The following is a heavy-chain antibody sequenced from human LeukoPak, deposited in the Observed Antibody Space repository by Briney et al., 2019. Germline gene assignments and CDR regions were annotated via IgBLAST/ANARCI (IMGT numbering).Heavy chain of an antibody. CDR2: IYYSGST. CDR1: GGSTRSSSSY. CDR3: ARASDWNLDY. D-gene: IGHD1-1*01. J-gene: IGHJ4*02. Sequence: SETLSLTCTVSGGSTRSSSSYWGWIRQPPGKGLEWIGSIYYSGSTYYNPSLKSRVTISVDTSKNQFSLKLSSATAADTAVYYCARASDWNLDYWGQGTLVTVSS. V-gene: IGHV4-39*07.